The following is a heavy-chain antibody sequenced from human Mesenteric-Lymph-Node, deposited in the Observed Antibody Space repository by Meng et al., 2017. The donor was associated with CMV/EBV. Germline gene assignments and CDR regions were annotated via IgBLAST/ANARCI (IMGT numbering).Heavy chain of an antibody. D-gene: IGHD1-26*01. CDR3: ARVGIVGAIHSYFDY. V-gene: IGHV1-46*01. CDR2: INTNGGNT. CDR1: GYTFTTYY. Sequence: ASVKVSCKASGYTFTTYYMHWVRQAPGQGLEWMGIINTNGGNTSYAEKFQGRVTITTDESTSTAYMELSSLRSEDTAVYYCARVGIVGAIHSYFDYWGQGTLVTVSS. J-gene: IGHJ4*02.